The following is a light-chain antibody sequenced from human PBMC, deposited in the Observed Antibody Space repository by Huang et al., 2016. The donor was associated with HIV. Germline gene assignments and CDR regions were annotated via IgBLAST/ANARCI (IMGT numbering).Light chain of an antibody. V-gene: IGKV3-15*01. Sequence: EIIMTQSPATLSLSPGEGASLSCRANQSVATNLAWYLHRPGQSPRILIFVASTRATGLPGRFSGSGSGTQVTLTVSGLQSEDFAVYYCQQYHNWPYTFGQGTKLEI. CDR3: QQYHNWPYT. CDR2: VAS. CDR1: QSVATN. J-gene: IGKJ2*01.